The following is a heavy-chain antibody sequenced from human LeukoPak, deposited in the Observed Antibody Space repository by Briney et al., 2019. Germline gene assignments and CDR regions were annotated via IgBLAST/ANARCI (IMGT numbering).Heavy chain of an antibody. Sequence: GGSQRLSCAASGFIFSNYGMHWVRQAPGKGLEWVAFIRYDGTIKNYADSVQGRFTISRDNSKNTLYLQMSSLRTEDTAVYYCAKGVVIPPTNFDYWGQGTLVTVSS. J-gene: IGHJ4*02. CDR2: IRYDGTIK. V-gene: IGHV3-30*02. D-gene: IGHD2-21*01. CDR1: GFIFSNYG. CDR3: AKGVVIPPTNFDY.